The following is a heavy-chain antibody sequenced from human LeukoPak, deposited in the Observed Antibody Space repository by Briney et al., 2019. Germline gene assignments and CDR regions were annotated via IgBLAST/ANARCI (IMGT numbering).Heavy chain of an antibody. D-gene: IGHD3-16*01. CDR2: IYHTGST. J-gene: IGHJ4*02. CDR1: GGSVSDYY. Sequence: SETLSLTCTISGGSVSDYYWSWIRQSPGKGLEWIGYIYHTGSTSHSPSLKSRVTISVDTSKNQFSLKLSSVTAADTAVYCCARDRALGSGKYYFDYWGQGTLVTVSS. CDR3: ARDRALGSGKYYFDY. V-gene: IGHV4-59*02.